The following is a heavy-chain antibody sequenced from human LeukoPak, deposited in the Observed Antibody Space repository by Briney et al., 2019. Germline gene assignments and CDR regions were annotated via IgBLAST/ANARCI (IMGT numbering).Heavy chain of an antibody. CDR1: GGSFSGYY. CDR3: ARGGLFSGWTSSSYYFDY. Sequence: SETLSLTCAVYGGSFSGYYWSWLRQPPGKGLEWIGEINHSGSTNYNPSLKSRVTISVDTSKNQFSLKLSSVTAADTAVYYGARGGLFSGWTSSSYYFDYWGQGTLVTVSS. V-gene: IGHV4-34*01. CDR2: INHSGST. D-gene: IGHD6-19*01. J-gene: IGHJ4*02.